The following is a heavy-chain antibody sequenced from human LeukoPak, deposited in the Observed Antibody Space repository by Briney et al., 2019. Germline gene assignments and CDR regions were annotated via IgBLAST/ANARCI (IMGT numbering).Heavy chain of an antibody. Sequence: GASVKVSCKASGGTFSSYAINWVRQAPGQGLEWMEGIIPIFGTANYAQKFQDRVTITADESTSTAYMELSGLRSEDTAIYYCASRLYCSNTRCRNFPFAYWGQGTLVTVSS. CDR2: IIPIFGTA. CDR3: ASRLYCSNTRCRNFPFAY. D-gene: IGHD2-2*01. J-gene: IGHJ4*02. CDR1: GGTFSSYA. V-gene: IGHV1-69*13.